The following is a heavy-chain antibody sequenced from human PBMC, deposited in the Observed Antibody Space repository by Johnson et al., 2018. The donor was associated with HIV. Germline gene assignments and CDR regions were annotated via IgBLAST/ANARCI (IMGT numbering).Heavy chain of an antibody. V-gene: IGHV3-15*01. D-gene: IGHD2-15*01. CDR2: IKSKTDGGTT. Sequence: VQLVESGGGLVQPGGSLRLSCAASGFTFSNAWMSWVRQAPGKGLEWVGRIKSKTDGGTTDYAAPVKGRFTISRDASKNTHYLHMNSLKTGDTAVYDCYTIWTTRGYCSGWSCDDAFDIWGQGTMVTVSS. CDR3: YTIWTTRGYCSGWSCDDAFDI. J-gene: IGHJ3*02. CDR1: GFTFSNAW.